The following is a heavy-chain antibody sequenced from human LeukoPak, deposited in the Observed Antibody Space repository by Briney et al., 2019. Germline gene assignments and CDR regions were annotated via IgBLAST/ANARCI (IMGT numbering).Heavy chain of an antibody. CDR1: GFTFSSYW. V-gene: IGHV3-74*01. J-gene: IGHJ6*03. D-gene: IGHD5-18*01. CDR2: INSDGSST. CDR3: ARDGERYGYSHYYYYMDV. Sequence: GGSLRLSCAASGFTFSSYWMHWVRQAPGKGLVWVSRINSDGSSTSYADSVKGRFTISRDNAKNTLYLQMNSLRAEDTAVYYCARDGERYGYSHYYYYMDVWGKGTTVTISS.